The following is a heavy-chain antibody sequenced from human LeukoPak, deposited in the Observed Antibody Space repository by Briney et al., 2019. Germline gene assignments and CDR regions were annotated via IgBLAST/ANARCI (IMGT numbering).Heavy chain of an antibody. J-gene: IGHJ2*01. Sequence: SETLSLTCDVSGDSISSGYYWGWIRQPPGRGLEWIGTIYHSGSTYYNPTLKSRVTISADTSKNQFSLTLNSVTAADTAVYYCARNSTSWSFDLWGRGTLVTVSS. CDR3: ARNSTSWSFDL. CDR1: GDSISSGYY. CDR2: IYHSGST. D-gene: IGHD3-10*01. V-gene: IGHV4-38-2*01.